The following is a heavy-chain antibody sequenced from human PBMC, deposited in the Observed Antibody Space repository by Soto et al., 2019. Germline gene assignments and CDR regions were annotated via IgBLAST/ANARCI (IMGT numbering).Heavy chain of an antibody. J-gene: IGHJ4*02. D-gene: IGHD5-18*01. V-gene: IGHV3-48*02. CDR1: GFTFSSYS. CDR2: ISRSSSTI. CDR3: ARGGYNYGYDH. Sequence: GGSLRLSCAASGFTFSSYSMNWVRQAPGKGLEWISYISRSSSTIYYADSVKGRFTISRDNAKNSLYPQMNSLRDEDTAVYYCARGGYNYGYDHWGQGTLVTVSS.